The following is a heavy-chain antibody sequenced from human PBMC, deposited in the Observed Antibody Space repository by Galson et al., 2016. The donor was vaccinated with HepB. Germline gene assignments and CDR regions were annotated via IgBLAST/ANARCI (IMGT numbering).Heavy chain of an antibody. CDR3: AKDTRGGLYSCWFDP. D-gene: IGHD4-23*01. CDR1: GFTFSNYA. V-gene: IGHV3-23*01. Sequence: SLRLSCAASGFTFSNYAMHWVRQAPGKGLEWVAVISGGGGSTYYADSVKGRFTISRDNTKNTLYLQMNSLRAEDTALYYCAKDTRGGLYSCWFDPWGQGTLVTVSS. J-gene: IGHJ5*02. CDR2: ISGGGGST.